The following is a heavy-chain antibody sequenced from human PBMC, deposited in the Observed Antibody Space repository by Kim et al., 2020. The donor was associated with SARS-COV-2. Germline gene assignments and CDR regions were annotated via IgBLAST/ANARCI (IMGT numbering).Heavy chain of an antibody. CDR3: AKRGFCTATSCGGLDY. CDR1: GITFNNYA. V-gene: IGHV3-23*01. Sequence: GGSLRLSCAASGITFNNYAMGWVRQAPGKGLEWVSAIGTGGGPHYTDSVRGRFTISKVTSKNTVYLDMNSLRAEDTAIYYCAKRGFCTATSCGGLDYWGQGTLVTVSS. D-gene: IGHD2-8*01. CDR2: IGTGGGP. J-gene: IGHJ4*02.